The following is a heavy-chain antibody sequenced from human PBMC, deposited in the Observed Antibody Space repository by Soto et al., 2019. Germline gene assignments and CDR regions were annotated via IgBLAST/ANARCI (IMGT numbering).Heavy chain of an antibody. CDR1: GGSISSYY. V-gene: IGHV4-59*01. CDR2: IYYSGST. Sequence: SETLSLTCTVSGGSISSYYWSWIRQPQGKGLEWIGYIYYSGSTNYNPSLKSRVTISVDTSKNQFSLKLSSVTAADTAVYYCARDSRQEYYYGSGSYYIDAFDIWGQGTMVTVSS. D-gene: IGHD3-10*01. J-gene: IGHJ3*02. CDR3: ARDSRQEYYYGSGSYYIDAFDI.